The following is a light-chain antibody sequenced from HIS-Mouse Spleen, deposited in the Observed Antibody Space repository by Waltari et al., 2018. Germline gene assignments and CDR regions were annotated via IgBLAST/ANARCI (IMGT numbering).Light chain of an antibody. V-gene: IGKV4-1*01. CDR1: QSVLYSSNNKNY. J-gene: IGKJ2*01. CDR3: QQYYSTPYT. CDR2: WAS. Sequence: DIVMTQSPDSLAVSLGERATINCKSSQSVLYSSNNKNYLAWYQQKPGRPPKLLIYWASTREYGVPDRFSGSESETDFTLTISSLQAEDVAVYYCQQYYSTPYTFGQGTKLGIK.